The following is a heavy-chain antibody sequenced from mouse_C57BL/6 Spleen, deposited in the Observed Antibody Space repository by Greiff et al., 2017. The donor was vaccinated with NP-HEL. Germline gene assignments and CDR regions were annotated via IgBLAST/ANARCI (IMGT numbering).Heavy chain of an antibody. D-gene: IGHD2-1*01. CDR2: ISYDGSH. Sequence: ESGPGLVKPSQSLSLTCSVTGYSITSGYYWNWIRQFPGNKLEWMGYISYDGSHNYNPSLKNRISITRDPSKNQFFLKLNSVTTEDTATYYWARLYGTYLYSRDYWGQGTSLPVPS. V-gene: IGHV3-6*01. J-gene: IGHJ4*01. CDR1: GYSITSGYY. CDR3: ARLYGTYLYSRDY.